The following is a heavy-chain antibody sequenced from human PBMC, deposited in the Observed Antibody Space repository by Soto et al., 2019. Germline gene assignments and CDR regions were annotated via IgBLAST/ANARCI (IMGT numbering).Heavy chain of an antibody. CDR3: AKVPYSASYYFDY. D-gene: IGHD6-6*01. Sequence: EVQLLESGGGLVQPGGSLRLSCAASGFTFSSYAMSWVRQAPGKGLEWVSAISGSGGSTYYADSVKGRFTISRDNSKNTLSLQVNSLRAEDTAVYYCAKVPYSASYYFDYWGQGTLVTVSS. CDR2: ISGSGGST. CDR1: GFTFSSYA. J-gene: IGHJ4*02. V-gene: IGHV3-23*01.